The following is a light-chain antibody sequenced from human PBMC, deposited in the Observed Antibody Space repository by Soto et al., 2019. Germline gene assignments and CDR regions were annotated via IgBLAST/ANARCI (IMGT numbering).Light chain of an antibody. CDR3: QQRNIWPPVT. Sequence: EIVMTQSPTTLSVSPGERATLSFRASQSVSTNLAWYQQKPGQVPSLLIYGASTRASGIPARFSGSGSGTDFTLTINSLEPEDFAVYYCQQRNIWPPVTFGQGTRLEIK. CDR1: QSVSTN. V-gene: IGKV3-15*01. J-gene: IGKJ5*01. CDR2: GAS.